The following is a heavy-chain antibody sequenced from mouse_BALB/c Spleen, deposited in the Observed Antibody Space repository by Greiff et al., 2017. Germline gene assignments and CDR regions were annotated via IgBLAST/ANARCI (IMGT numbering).Heavy chain of an antibody. D-gene: IGHD1-2*01. Sequence: QVQLKQSGPELVKPGASVRISCKASGYTFTSYYIPWVKQMPGQGLEWIGWIYPGNVNTKYNEKFKGKATLTADKSSSTAYMQLSSLTSEDSAVYFCARSGTTAPDYWGQGTSVTVSS. CDR1: GYTFTSYY. J-gene: IGHJ4*01. CDR3: ARSGTTAPDY. CDR2: IYPGNVNT. V-gene: IGHV1S56*01.